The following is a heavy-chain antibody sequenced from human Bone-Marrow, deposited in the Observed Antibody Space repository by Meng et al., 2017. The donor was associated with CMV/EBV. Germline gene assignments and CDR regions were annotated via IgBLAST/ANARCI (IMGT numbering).Heavy chain of an antibody. Sequence: FSNACMSWVSQATGKGLEWVGRIKSKTDGGTTDYAAPVKGRFTISRDDSKNTLYLQMNSLKTEDTAVYYCLTYYDFWSGYYTNAFDYWGQGTLVTVSS. CDR3: LTYYDFWSGYYTNAFDY. V-gene: IGHV3-15*01. CDR2: IKSKTDGGTT. CDR1: FSNAC. J-gene: IGHJ4*02. D-gene: IGHD3-3*01.